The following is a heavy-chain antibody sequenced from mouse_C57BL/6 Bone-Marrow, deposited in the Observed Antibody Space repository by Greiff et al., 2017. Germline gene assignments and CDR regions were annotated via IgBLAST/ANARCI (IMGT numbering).Heavy chain of an antibody. CDR3: ARRYGSSYWYFDV. CDR2: ISSGGSYT. D-gene: IGHD1-1*01. Sequence: EVQLQESGPVLVKPGGSLKLSCAASGFTFSSYGMSWVRQTPDKRLEWVATISSGGSYTYYPDSVKGRFTISRDNAKNTLYLQMSSLKSEDTAMYYCARRYGSSYWYFDVWGTGTTVTVSS. CDR1: GFTFSSYG. V-gene: IGHV5-6*01. J-gene: IGHJ1*03.